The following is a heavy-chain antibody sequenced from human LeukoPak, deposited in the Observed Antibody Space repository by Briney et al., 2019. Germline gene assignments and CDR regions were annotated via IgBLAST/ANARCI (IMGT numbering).Heavy chain of an antibody. J-gene: IGHJ6*04. CDR2: IYSSGST. Sequence: PSETLSLTCSVSGGSISGYYWSWIRQPPGETLEWIGYIYSSGSTNYNPSLQSRVTMSVDTSMNQFSLRLSSVAAADTAVYYCARFTYTTRPSDVWGKGTTVTVSS. CDR1: GGSISGYY. V-gene: IGHV4-4*09. CDR3: ARFTYTTRPSDV. D-gene: IGHD3-16*01.